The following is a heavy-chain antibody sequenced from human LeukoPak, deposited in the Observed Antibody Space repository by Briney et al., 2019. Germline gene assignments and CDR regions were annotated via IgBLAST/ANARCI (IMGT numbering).Heavy chain of an antibody. V-gene: IGHV3-23*01. Sequence: PGGSLRLSCAASGFTFSSYAMSWVRQAPGKGLEWVSAISGSGGSTYYADSVKGRFTISRDNSKNTLYLQMNSLRAEDTAVYYCASPSTNTIAVADFDYWGQGTLVTVSS. CDR1: GFTFSSYA. CDR3: ASPSTNTIAVADFDY. J-gene: IGHJ4*02. D-gene: IGHD6-19*01. CDR2: ISGSGGST.